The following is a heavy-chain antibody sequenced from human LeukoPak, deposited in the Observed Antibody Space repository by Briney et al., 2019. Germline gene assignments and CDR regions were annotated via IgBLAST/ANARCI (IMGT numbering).Heavy chain of an antibody. Sequence: SGPTLVNPTQTLTLTCTFSGFSLSTRGMRVSWIRQPPAKALEGLAPIDWDDDKFYSNSLKTRLTISKDTSKNPVVLKMTNMDPVDTATYYCARLNSGTYFDYRGQGTLVTVSS. D-gene: IGHD1-26*01. CDR3: ARLNSGTYFDY. CDR2: IDWDDDK. J-gene: IGHJ4*02. CDR1: GFSLSTRGMR. V-gene: IGHV2-70*04.